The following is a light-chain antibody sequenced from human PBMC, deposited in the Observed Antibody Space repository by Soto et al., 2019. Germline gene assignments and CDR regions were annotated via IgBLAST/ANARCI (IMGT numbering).Light chain of an antibody. Sequence: DIQMTQSPSPLSASVGDRVTITCQASQDIRHYLNWYQQKPGKAPNLLIYDASKLETGVPSRFTGSGSGTDFTFTISSLQPEDVATYYCQQYDGYPLTFGGGTKVEFQ. CDR2: DAS. V-gene: IGKV1-33*01. CDR3: QQYDGYPLT. CDR1: QDIRHY. J-gene: IGKJ4*01.